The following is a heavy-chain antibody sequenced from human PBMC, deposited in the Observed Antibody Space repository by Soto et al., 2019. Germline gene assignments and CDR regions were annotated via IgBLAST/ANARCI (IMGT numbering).Heavy chain of an antibody. CDR3: ARAVSCSSTSCYLYYYYYYMDV. CDR1: GGSISSYY. J-gene: IGHJ6*03. V-gene: IGHV4-59*12. CDR2: IYYSGST. D-gene: IGHD2-2*01. Sequence: SETLSLTCTVSGGSISSYYWSWIRQPPGKGLEWIGYIYYSGSTNYNPSLKSRVTISVDTSKNQFSLKLSSVTAADTAVYYCARAVSCSSTSCYLYYYYYYMDVWGKGTTVTVSS.